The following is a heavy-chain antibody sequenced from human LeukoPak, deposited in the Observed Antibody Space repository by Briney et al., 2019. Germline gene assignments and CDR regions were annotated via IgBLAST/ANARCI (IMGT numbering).Heavy chain of an antibody. V-gene: IGHV4-34*01. CDR1: GGSIRSYY. Sequence: PSETLSLTCTVSGGSIRSYYWSWIRQPPGKGLEWIGEINHSGSTNYNPSLKSRVTISVDTSKNQFSLKLSSVTAADTAVYYCARRSPYYGSGSYYRYYYYYYMDVWGKGTTVTISS. CDR3: ARRSPYYGSGSYYRYYYYYYMDV. CDR2: INHSGST. D-gene: IGHD3-10*01. J-gene: IGHJ6*03.